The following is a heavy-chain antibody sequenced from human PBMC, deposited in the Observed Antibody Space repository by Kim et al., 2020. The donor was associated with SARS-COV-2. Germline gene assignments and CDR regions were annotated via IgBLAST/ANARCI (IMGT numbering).Heavy chain of an antibody. CDR2: IIPIFGTA. CDR1: GGTFSSYA. Sequence: SVKVSCKASGGTFSSYAISWVRQAPGQGLEWMGGIIPIFGTANYAQKFQGRVTITADESTSTAYMELSSLRSEDTAVYYCARAQLRYFDWLTLYFDYWGQGTLVTVSS. J-gene: IGHJ4*02. CDR3: ARAQLRYFDWLTLYFDY. V-gene: IGHV1-69*13. D-gene: IGHD3-9*01.